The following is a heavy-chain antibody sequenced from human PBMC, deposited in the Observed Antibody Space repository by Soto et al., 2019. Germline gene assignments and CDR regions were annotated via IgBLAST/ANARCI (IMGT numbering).Heavy chain of an antibody. CDR3: AKSPRGEMATD. J-gene: IGHJ4*02. CDR2: INTYNGMT. CDR1: GYTFINYH. V-gene: IGHV1-18*01. Sequence: QVPLVQSGGEGKKPWASVTVSCKASGYTFINYHITLGRQAPGQGLEWMAWINTYNGMTDYAQRFQGRVTMTRDTSTSTAYMELRNLGSDDTAVYFCAKSPRGEMATDWGQGTLVTVSS. D-gene: IGHD5-12*01.